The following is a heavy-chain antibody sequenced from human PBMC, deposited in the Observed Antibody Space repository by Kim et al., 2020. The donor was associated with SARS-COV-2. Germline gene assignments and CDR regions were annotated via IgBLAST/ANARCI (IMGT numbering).Heavy chain of an antibody. CDR2: INPSGGST. D-gene: IGHD3-10*01. J-gene: IGHJ4*01. CDR3: ARESGGRWNYFGSGNLDY. CDR1: GYIFTSYY. Sequence: ASVKVSCKASGYIFTSYYMHWVRQAPGQGLEWMGVINPSGGSTTYTQKFQGRVTMTRDTSTSTVYMELSSLKSEDTAVYYCARESGGRWNYFGSGNLDYW. V-gene: IGHV1-46*01.